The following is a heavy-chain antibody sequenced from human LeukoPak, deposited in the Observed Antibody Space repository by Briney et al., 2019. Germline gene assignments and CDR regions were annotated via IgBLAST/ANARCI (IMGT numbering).Heavy chain of an antibody. CDR2: ISGSGGST. V-gene: IGHV3-23*01. CDR3: AKGHLLYYYDSSGYYYFDY. Sequence: PGGSLILSCAASGFTFSSYAMSWVRQAPGKGLEWVSAISGSGGSTYYADSVKGRFTISRDNSKNTLYLQMNSLRAEDTAVYYCAKGHLLYYYDSSGYYYFDYWGQGTLVTVSS. J-gene: IGHJ4*02. CDR1: GFTFSSYA. D-gene: IGHD3-22*01.